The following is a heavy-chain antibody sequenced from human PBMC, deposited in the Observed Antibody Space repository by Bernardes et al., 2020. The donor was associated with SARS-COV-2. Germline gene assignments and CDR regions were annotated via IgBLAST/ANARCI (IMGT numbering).Heavy chain of an antibody. V-gene: IGHV4-59*01. CDR2: IYYSGST. Sequence: SETLSLTCTVSGGSISSYYWSWIRQPPGKGLEWIGYIYYSGSTNYNPSLKSRVTISVDTSKNQFSLKLSSVTAADTAVYYCARVPYYDILTGYPLPYYYYGMDVWGQGTTVTVSS. CDR1: GGSISSYY. J-gene: IGHJ6*02. D-gene: IGHD3-9*01. CDR3: ARVPYYDILTGYPLPYYYYGMDV.